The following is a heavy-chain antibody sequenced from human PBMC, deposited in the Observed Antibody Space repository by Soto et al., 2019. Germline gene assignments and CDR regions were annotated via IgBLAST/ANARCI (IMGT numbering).Heavy chain of an antibody. J-gene: IGHJ3*02. CDR1: GFTFNDYA. V-gene: IGHV3-9*01. CDR2: VNWNSVTT. D-gene: IGHD2-15*01. Sequence: EVQLVESGGDLVQPGKSLRLSCAASGFTFNDYAMHWGRQPPGKGLEWVSSVNWNSVTTRYAVSLKGRFSISRDNAQNSLYLEMNSLRPEDTALYYYVKGLTSGGNTGSDFDIWVQGTMVTVSS. CDR3: VKGLTSGGNTGSDFDI.